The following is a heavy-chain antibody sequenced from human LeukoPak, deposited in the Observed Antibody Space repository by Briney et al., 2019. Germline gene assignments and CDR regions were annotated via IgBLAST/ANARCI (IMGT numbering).Heavy chain of an antibody. CDR2: IFTSGST. J-gene: IGHJ6*03. D-gene: IGHD6-6*01. CDR1: GDSISSYY. V-gene: IGHV4-4*07. Sequence: PSETLSLTCNVSGDSISSYYWTWIRQPAGKGLQWIGRIFTSGSTSYNPSLKSRLTISLDMSKNQFSLKLTSVTAADTAVYFCARDWGVGGRPGYMDVWGKGTTVTVSS. CDR3: ARDWGVGGRPGYMDV.